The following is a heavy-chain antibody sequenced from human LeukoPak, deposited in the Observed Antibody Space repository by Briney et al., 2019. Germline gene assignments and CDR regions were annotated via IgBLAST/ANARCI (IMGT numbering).Heavy chain of an antibody. D-gene: IGHD3-22*01. Sequence: RPSETLSLTCTVSGGSISSYYWSWIRQPAGKGLEWIGRIYTSGSTYYNPSLKSRVTISVDTSKNQFSLKLSSVTAADTAVYYCARKAPYYYDSSGPLGTYYFDCWGQGTLVTVSS. CDR2: IYTSGST. CDR1: GGSISSYY. V-gene: IGHV4-4*07. J-gene: IGHJ4*02. CDR3: ARKAPYYYDSSGPLGTYYFDC.